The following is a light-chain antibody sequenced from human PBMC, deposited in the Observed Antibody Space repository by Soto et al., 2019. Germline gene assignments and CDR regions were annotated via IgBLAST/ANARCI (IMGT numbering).Light chain of an antibody. Sequence: EIVLTQSPATLSSFPGDRVTLSCRASQYINTRLAWYQHRPGQAPRLLTYQTSIRAAGIPARFSASGSGTDFTLTISDVQPEDFALYYCHQRQSWPRTVGQGTKVDSK. V-gene: IGKV3-11*01. CDR2: QTS. CDR1: QYINTR. CDR3: HQRQSWPRT. J-gene: IGKJ1*01.